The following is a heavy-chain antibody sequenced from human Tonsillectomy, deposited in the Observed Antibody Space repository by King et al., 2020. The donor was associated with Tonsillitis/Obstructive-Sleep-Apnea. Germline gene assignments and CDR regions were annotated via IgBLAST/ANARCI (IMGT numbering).Heavy chain of an antibody. J-gene: IGHJ1*01. CDR3: ARDCCAMGNDEYFQH. V-gene: IGHV3-48*02. D-gene: IGHD5-18*01. CDR1: GFTFSSYG. CDR2: ISGSSSAI. Sequence: EQLVQSGGGLVQPGGSLRLSCAASGFTFSSYGMNWVRQAPGKGLEWVSYISGSSSAIEYADSVKGRFTISRDNANNSLYLQMSSLRDEDTAVYYCARDCCAMGNDEYFQHWGQGTLVTVSS.